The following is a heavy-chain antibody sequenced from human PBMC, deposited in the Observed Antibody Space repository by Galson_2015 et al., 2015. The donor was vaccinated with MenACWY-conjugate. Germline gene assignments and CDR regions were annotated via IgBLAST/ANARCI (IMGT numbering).Heavy chain of an antibody. CDR2: INGDGTTT. D-gene: IGHD1-26*01. CDR1: GFTFTPCW. Sequence: SLRLSCAASGFTFTPCWMHWVRQAPGKGLVWVARINGDGTTTNYADSVRGRFIITRDNAKNTLFLHINSLTGEDTALYFCARATAGIWERATFDLWGQGTMATVSS. J-gene: IGHJ3*01. V-gene: IGHV3-74*01. CDR3: ARATAGIWERATFDL.